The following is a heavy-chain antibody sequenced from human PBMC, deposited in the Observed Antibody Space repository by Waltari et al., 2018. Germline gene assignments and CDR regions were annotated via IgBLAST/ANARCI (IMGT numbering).Heavy chain of an antibody. D-gene: IGHD2-15*01. V-gene: IGHV4-38-2*02. CDR2: IYHSGST. J-gene: IGHJ3*02. CDR3: ARHYHGGNQDDAFDI. Sequence: QVQLQESGPGLVKPSETLSLTCTVSGYSISSGYYWGWIRQPPGKGLEWIGSIYHSGSTYYNPSLKSRFTISVDTSKNQFSLKLSSVTAADTAVYYCARHYHGGNQDDAFDIWGQGTMVTVSS. CDR1: GYSISSGYY.